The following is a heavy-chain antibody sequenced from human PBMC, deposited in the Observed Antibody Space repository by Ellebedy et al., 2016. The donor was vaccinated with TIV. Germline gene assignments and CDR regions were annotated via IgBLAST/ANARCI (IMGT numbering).Heavy chain of an antibody. J-gene: IGHJ4*02. D-gene: IGHD3-10*01. V-gene: IGHV3-23*01. Sequence: GESLKISCAASGFTFNTFAMTWVRQAPGKGLEWVATISGLGGDKTYYADSVKGRFTPSRDDSTKTVFLHMNNLKVEDTARYYCAKGGGSGFDYWGQGALVIVSS. CDR3: AKGGGSGFDY. CDR1: GFTFNTFA. CDR2: ISGLGGDKT.